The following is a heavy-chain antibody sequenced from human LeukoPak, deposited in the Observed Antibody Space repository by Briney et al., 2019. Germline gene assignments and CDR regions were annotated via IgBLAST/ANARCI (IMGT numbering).Heavy chain of an antibody. V-gene: IGHV1-24*01. Sequence: ASVTVSCKVSGYTLTELSMHWVRQAPGKGREWMGGFDPEDGETIYAQKFQGRVTMTEDTSTDTAYMELSSLRSEDTAVYYCATGRGKPAATAFDIWGQGTMVTVSS. CDR2: FDPEDGET. CDR3: ATGRGKPAATAFDI. J-gene: IGHJ3*02. D-gene: IGHD2-2*01. CDR1: GYTLTELS.